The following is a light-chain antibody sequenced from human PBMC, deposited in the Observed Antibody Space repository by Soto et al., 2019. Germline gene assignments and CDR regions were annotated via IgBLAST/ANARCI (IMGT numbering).Light chain of an antibody. CDR3: QQYNNWRT. CDR1: QSVSNN. Sequence: EIVLTQSPGTLSLAPGERATLSCRASQSVSNNYLAWYQQNPGQAPRLLIYGASTRATGIPARFSGSGSGTEFTLTISSLQSEDFAVYYCQQYNNWRTFGQGTKVDI. CDR2: GAS. J-gene: IGKJ1*01. V-gene: IGKV3-15*01.